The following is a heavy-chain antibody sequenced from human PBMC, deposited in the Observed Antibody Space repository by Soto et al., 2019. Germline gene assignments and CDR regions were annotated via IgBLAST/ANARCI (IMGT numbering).Heavy chain of an antibody. CDR3: ARFLRDPGGEWNYYGMDV. J-gene: IGHJ6*02. V-gene: IGHV2-70*01. CDR1: GFSLSTSGMC. Sequence: LTLTCTFSGFSLSTSGMCVSWIRQPPGKALEWLALIDWDDDKYYSTSLKTRLTISKDTSKNQVVLTMTNMDPVDTATYYCARFLRDPGGEWNYYGMDVWGQGTTVTVSS. D-gene: IGHD4-17*01. CDR2: IDWDDDK.